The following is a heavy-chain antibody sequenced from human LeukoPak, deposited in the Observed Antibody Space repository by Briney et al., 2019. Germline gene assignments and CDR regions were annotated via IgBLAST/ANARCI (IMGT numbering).Heavy chain of an antibody. J-gene: IGHJ4*02. CDR1: GFTFSSYA. CDR2: ISGSGGST. Sequence: GGSLRLSCAASGFTFSSYAMSWVRQAPGKGLEGVSAISGSGGSTYYADSAKGRFTISRDNSKNTLYLQMNSLRAEDTAVYHCELTAMVTLRFDYWGQGTLVTVSS. V-gene: IGHV3-23*01. D-gene: IGHD5-18*01. CDR3: ELTAMVTLRFDY.